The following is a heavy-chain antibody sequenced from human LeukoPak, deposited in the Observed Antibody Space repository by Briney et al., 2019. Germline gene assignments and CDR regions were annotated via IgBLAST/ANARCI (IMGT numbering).Heavy chain of an antibody. CDR2: ISSSSSYI. D-gene: IGHD2-21*02. J-gene: IGHJ4*02. CDR3: ARGPYCGGDCYGRENFDY. V-gene: IGHV3-21*01. Sequence: GGSLRLSCAASGFTFSNYAMCWVRQAPGKGLEWVSSISSSSSYIYYADSVKGRFTISRDNAKNSLYLQMNSLRAEDTAVYYCARGPYCGGDCYGRENFDYWGQGTLVTVSS. CDR1: GFTFSNYA.